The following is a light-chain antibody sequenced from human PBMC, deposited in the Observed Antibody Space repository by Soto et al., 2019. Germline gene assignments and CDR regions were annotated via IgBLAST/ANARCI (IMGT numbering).Light chain of an antibody. V-gene: IGKV3D-20*02. CDR2: NTY. CDR1: QGVASSF. J-gene: IGKJ4*01. CDR3: QHRSNWPSVT. Sequence: EIVLTQSPGTLSLSPGERATLSCRASQGVASSFLAWYQQKPGQAPRLLIYNTYSRATGIPDRFTGSGSGTDFTLTISRLEPEDSAVYYCQHRSNWPSVTFGGGTKLEIK.